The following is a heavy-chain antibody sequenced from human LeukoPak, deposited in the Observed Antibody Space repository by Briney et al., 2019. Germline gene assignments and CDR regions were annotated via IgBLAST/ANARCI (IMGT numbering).Heavy chain of an antibody. CDR1: GFTFSSYA. D-gene: IGHD3-10*01. Sequence: GGSLRLSCAASGFTFSSYAMSWVRQAPGKGLEWVSAISGSGGSTYYAESVKGRFSISRDNSKNTLYLQMHSLRAEDTAVYYCGKRELWHGSGEDAWGQGTTVAVSS. J-gene: IGHJ6*02. V-gene: IGHV3-23*01. CDR2: ISGSGGST. CDR3: GKRELWHGSGEDA.